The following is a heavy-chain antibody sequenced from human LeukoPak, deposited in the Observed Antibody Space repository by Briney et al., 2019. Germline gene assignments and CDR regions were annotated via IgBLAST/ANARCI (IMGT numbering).Heavy chain of an antibody. D-gene: IGHD3-22*01. CDR3: ARGGPDSSGYCYVPDY. CDR1: GFTFDDYA. CDR2: ISWDGGST. V-gene: IGHV3-43D*03. J-gene: IGHJ4*02. Sequence: GGSLRLSCAASGFTFDDYAMHWVRQAPGKGLEWVSLISWDGGSTYYADSVKGRFTISRDNSKNSLYLQMNSLRAEDTALYYCARGGPDSSGYCYVPDYWGQGTLVTVSS.